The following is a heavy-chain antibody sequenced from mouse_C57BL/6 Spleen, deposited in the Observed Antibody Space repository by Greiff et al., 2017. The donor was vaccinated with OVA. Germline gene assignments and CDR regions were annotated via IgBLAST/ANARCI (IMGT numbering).Heavy chain of an antibody. D-gene: IGHD2-4*01. V-gene: IGHV5-4*01. CDR3: ARVDDYAWFAY. J-gene: IGHJ3*01. Sequence: EVQGVESGGGLVKPGGSLKLSCAASGFTFSSYAMSWVRQTPEKRLEWVATISDGGSYTYYPDNVKGRFTISRDNAKNNLYLQMSHLKSEDTAMYYCARVDDYAWFAYWGQGTLVTVSA. CDR2: ISDGGSYT. CDR1: GFTFSSYA.